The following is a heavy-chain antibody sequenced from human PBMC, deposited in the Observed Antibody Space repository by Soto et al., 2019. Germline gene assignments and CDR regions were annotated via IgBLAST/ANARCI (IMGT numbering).Heavy chain of an antibody. CDR3: ARAPVIAARPIQFDY. Sequence: QVQLQQWGAGLLKPSETLSLTCAVYGGSFSGYYWSWIRQPPGKGLEWIGEINHSGSTNYNPSLKSRVTISVDTSKNQFSVKLSSVTAADTAVYYCARAPVIAARPIQFDYWGQGTLVTVSS. J-gene: IGHJ4*02. V-gene: IGHV4-34*01. D-gene: IGHD6-6*01. CDR2: INHSGST. CDR1: GGSFSGYY.